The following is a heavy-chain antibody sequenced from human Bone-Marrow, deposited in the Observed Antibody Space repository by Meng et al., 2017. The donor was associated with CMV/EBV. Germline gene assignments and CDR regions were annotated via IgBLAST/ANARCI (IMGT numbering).Heavy chain of an antibody. CDR1: GGSISDYY. D-gene: IGHD1-26*01. J-gene: IGHJ4*02. V-gene: IGHV4-38-2*02. Sequence: GSLRLSCTVSGGSISDYYWGWIRQPPGKGLEWIGSIYHSGSTYYNPSLKSRVTISVDTSKNQFSLKLSSVTAADTAVYYCARVSGSYFDYWGQGTLVTVYS. CDR3: ARVSGSYFDY. CDR2: IYHSGST.